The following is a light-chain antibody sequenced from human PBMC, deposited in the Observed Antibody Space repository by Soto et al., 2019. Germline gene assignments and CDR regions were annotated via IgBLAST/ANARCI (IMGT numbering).Light chain of an antibody. CDR2: AAS. CDR1: QSISKY. V-gene: IGKV1-39*01. CDR3: QQSYSAPPLT. Sequence: IQMTQSPSSLSASVGDRVTITCRASQSISKYLNWYQQKPGKAPRLLIYAASSLHSGVPSRFSGSGSGTDFTLTISSLQPEDFATYYCQQSYSAPPLTFGGGTNVEFK. J-gene: IGKJ4*01.